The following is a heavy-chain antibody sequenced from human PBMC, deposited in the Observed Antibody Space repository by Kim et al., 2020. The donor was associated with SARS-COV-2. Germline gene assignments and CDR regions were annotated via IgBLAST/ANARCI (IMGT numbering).Heavy chain of an antibody. V-gene: IGHV4-34*01. CDR2: INHSGST. CDR1: GGSFSGYY. Sequence: SETLSLTCAVYGGSFSGYYWSWIRQPPGKGLEWIGEINHSGSTNYNPSLKSRVTISVDTSKNQFSLKLSSVTAADTAVYYCARGRDYYGSGSYAPHPVLARAPLDVWGQGTTVTVSS. D-gene: IGHD3-10*01. J-gene: IGHJ6*02. CDR3: ARGRDYYGSGSYAPHPVLARAPLDV.